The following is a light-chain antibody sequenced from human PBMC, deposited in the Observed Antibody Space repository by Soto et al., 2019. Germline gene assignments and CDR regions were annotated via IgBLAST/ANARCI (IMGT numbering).Light chain of an antibody. J-gene: IGKJ1*01. CDR2: NAD. V-gene: IGKV1-5*01. CDR1: QSITTW. Sequence: DIQMTQSPSTLSASVGDRVVITCRASQSITTWLAWYQQKPGKAPKVLIYNADTLESGVPSRFSGSGYGTEFILTISSLQPDDFATYYCQQFSLYWAFGQGTKVDIK. CDR3: QQFSLYWA.